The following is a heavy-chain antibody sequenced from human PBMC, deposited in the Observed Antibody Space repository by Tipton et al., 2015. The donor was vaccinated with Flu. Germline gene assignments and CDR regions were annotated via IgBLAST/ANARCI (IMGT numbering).Heavy chain of an antibody. J-gene: IGHJ4*02. CDR3: ARGVLHFDY. V-gene: IGHV4-59*01. D-gene: IGHD2-15*01. CDR1: GGSISSYY. CDR2: IYYSGST. Sequence: TLSLTCTVSGGSISSYYWSWLRQPPGKGLEWIGYIYYSGSTNYNPSLKSRVTISVDTYKNQYFLKLSSVTAADAAVYYCARGVLHFDYWGQGTLVTVSS.